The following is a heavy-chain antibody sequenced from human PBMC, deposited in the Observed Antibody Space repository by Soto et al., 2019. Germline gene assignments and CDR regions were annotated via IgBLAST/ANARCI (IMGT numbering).Heavy chain of an antibody. CDR1: GFTFSNYR. CDR2: ISGSGKDT. J-gene: IGHJ6*02. V-gene: IGHV3-21*06. D-gene: IGHD6-6*01. Sequence: PGGSLRLSCATSGFTFSNYRMNWVREAPGKGLEWVASISGSGKDTFYRDSVKGRFTISRDNAGSSLVLQMNSLTVDDTAVYHCARVHLVRTSSYYCGMDVWGPGTTVTVSS. CDR3: ARVHLVRTSSYYCGMDV.